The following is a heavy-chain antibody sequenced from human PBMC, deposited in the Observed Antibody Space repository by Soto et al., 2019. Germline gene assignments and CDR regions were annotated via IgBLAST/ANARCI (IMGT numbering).Heavy chain of an antibody. D-gene: IGHD2-15*01. CDR2: ISGSGGST. CDR3: AKGPPAVIVVPTNWFDP. Sequence: EVQLLESGGGLVQPGGSLRLSCAASGFTFSSYAMSWVRQAPGMGLEWVSAISGSGGSTYYADSVKGRFTISRDNSKNTLYLQMNSLRAEDTAVYYCAKGPPAVIVVPTNWFDPWGQGTLVTVSS. J-gene: IGHJ5*02. CDR1: GFTFSSYA. V-gene: IGHV3-23*01.